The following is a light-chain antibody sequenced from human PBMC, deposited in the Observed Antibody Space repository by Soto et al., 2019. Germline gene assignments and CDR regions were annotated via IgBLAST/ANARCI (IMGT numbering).Light chain of an antibody. CDR2: DAS. J-gene: IGKJ1*01. V-gene: IGKV1-5*01. CDR3: QQYNSYSWT. CDR1: QSISYW. Sequence: DIQMTQAPSTLSASVGDRVTITCRASQSISYWLAWYQQKPGKAPNLLIYDASNLESGVPSRFSGSGFGTEFTLTISSLQPDDFATYYFQQYNSYSWTFGQGTKVDLK.